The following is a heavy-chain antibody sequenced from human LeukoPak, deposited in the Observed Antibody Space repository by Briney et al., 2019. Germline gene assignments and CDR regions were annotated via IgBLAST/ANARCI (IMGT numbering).Heavy chain of an antibody. J-gene: IGHJ3*02. CDR3: ARTTVVTPSSHAFDI. Sequence: SVKVSCKPSGGTFSSYAISWVRQAPGQGLEWMGGIIPIFGTANYAQKFQGRATITADESTSTAYMELSSLRSEDTAVYYCARTTVVTPSSHAFDIWGQGTMVTVSS. V-gene: IGHV1-69*13. CDR1: GGTFSSYA. CDR2: IIPIFGTA. D-gene: IGHD4-23*01.